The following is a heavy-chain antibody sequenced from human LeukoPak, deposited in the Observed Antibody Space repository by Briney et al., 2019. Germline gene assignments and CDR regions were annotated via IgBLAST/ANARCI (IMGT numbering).Heavy chain of an antibody. CDR1: GFTFSNAW. V-gene: IGHV3-11*04. CDR3: AELGITMIGGV. CDR2: ISSSGSTI. Sequence: GGSLRLSCAASGFTFSNAWMSWVRQAPGKGLEWVSYISSSGSTIYYADSVKGRFTISRDNVKNSLYLQMNSLRAEDTAVYYCAELGITMIGGVWGKGTMVTISS. J-gene: IGHJ6*04. D-gene: IGHD3-10*02.